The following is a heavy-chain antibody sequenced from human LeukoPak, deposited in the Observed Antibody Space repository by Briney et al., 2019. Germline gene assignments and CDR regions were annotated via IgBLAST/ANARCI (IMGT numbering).Heavy chain of an antibody. Sequence: PGGSLRLSCAASGFTFSSYGMHWVRQAPGKGLEWVAFIRYDGSNKYYADSVKGRFTISRDNSKNTLYLQMNSLRAEDTAVCYCAKSSIAVAGTAEYFQHWGQGTLVTVSS. CDR2: IRYDGSNK. V-gene: IGHV3-30*02. CDR3: AKSSIAVAGTAEYFQH. D-gene: IGHD6-19*01. J-gene: IGHJ1*01. CDR1: GFTFSSYG.